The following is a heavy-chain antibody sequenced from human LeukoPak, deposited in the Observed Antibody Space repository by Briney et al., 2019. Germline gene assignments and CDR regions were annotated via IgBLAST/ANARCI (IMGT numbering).Heavy chain of an antibody. J-gene: IGHJ4*02. CDR1: GFTFSDYY. CDR2: ISSSGSTI. D-gene: IGHD4-17*01. Sequence: GGCLRLSCAASGFTFSDYYMSWIRQAPGKGLEWVSYISSSGSTIYYADSVKGRFTISRDNAKNSLYLQMNSLRAEDTAVYYCATTVTTYFGYFDYWGQGTLVTVSS. CDR3: ATTVTTYFGYFDY. V-gene: IGHV3-11*01.